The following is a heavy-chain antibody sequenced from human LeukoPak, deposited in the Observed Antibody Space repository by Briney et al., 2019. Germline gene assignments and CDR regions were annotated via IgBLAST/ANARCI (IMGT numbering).Heavy chain of an antibody. J-gene: IGHJ4*02. V-gene: IGHV3-7*04. CDR2: VKQNGSEK. CDR1: GFTFSSYW. D-gene: IGHD3-10*01. Sequence: GGSLRLSCAASGFTFSSYWMSWVRQAPGKGLEWVANVKQNGSEKYYVDSVKGRFTISRDNAKNSLYLQMNSLRAEDTAVFYCARAYYYDSGNYYNPTSSFDFWGQGTLVTVSS. CDR3: ARAYYYDSGNYYNPTSSFDF.